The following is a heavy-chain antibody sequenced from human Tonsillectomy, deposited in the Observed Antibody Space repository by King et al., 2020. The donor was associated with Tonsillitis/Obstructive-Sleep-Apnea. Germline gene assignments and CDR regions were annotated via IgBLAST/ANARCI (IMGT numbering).Heavy chain of an antibody. D-gene: IGHD5-12*01. CDR3: ARVAGGYD. J-gene: IGHJ4*02. CDR2: IRNKDNSYTT. Sequence: VQLVESGGGLVQPGGSLRLSCAASGFTISAHYMDWVRQAPGKGLEWVGRIRNKDNSYTTEYAASVKGRFTISRDDSKNSLYLQMNSLKTEDTAVYYCARVAGGYDLGQGTLVTVSS. V-gene: IGHV3-72*01. CDR1: GFTISAHY.